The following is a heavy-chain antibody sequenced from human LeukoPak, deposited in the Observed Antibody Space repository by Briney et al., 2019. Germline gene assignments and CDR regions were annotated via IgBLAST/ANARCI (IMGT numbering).Heavy chain of an antibody. V-gene: IGHV3-30*18. CDR2: ISYDGSNK. J-gene: IGHJ4*02. CDR3: AKDIDYDSSGYPFDH. CDR1: GFTFSSYW. Sequence: GGSLRLSGAASGFTFSSYWMHWVRQAPGKGLEWVAVISYDGSNKYYADSVKGRFTISRDNSKNTLYLQMNSLRAEDTAVYYCAKDIDYDSSGYPFDHWGQGTLVTVSS. D-gene: IGHD3-22*01.